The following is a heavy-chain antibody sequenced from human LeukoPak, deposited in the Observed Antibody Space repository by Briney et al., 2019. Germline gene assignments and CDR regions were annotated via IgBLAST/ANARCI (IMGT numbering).Heavy chain of an antibody. CDR1: GYTFTDYL. D-gene: IGHD3-10*01. J-gene: IGHJ4*02. Sequence: ASVKVSCKASGYTFTDYLMHWLRQAPGQGLEWMAWIHPNSGGAKSAQKFQGRVTMTSDPSISTAYMEVNRLTSDDTAMYYCAREYGSGGVDYWGQGTLVTVSS. V-gene: IGHV1-2*02. CDR2: IHPNSGGA. CDR3: AREYGSGGVDY.